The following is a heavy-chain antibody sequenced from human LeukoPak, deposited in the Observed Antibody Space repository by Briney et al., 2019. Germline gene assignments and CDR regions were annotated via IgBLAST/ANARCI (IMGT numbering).Heavy chain of an antibody. CDR3: ARSGTGYEKAFFDY. CDR1: GFTFSDYY. D-gene: IGHD5-12*01. J-gene: IGHJ4*02. CDR2: ISSSSSNI. V-gene: IGHV3-11*06. Sequence: KPGGSLILSCAASGFTFSDYYMSWIRQAPGKGLEWVSFISSSSSNINYADSVKGRFTISRDNAKNSLYLQMNSLRAEDTAVYYCARSGTGYEKAFFDYWGQGTLVTVSS.